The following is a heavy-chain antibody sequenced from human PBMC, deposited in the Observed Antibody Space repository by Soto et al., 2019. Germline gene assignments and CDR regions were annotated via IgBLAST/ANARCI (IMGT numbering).Heavy chain of an antibody. CDR2: ISGSGGST. V-gene: IGHV3-23*01. J-gene: IGHJ6*02. Sequence: GGSLRLSCAASGFTFSSYAMSWVRQAPGKGLEWVSAISGSGGSTYYADSVKGRFTISRDNSKNTLYLQMNSLRAEDTAVYYCAKACGGDCYNPGQQNYYYYYGMDVWGQGTTVTVSS. CDR1: GFTFSSYA. CDR3: AKACGGDCYNPGQQNYYYYYGMDV. D-gene: IGHD2-21*02.